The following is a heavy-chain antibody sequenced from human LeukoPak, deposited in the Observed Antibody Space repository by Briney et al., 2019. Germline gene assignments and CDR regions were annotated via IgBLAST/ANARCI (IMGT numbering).Heavy chain of an antibody. Sequence: GGSLRLSCAASGFTFSSYSMNWVRQAPGKGLEWVSYISSSSTIYYADSVKGRFTISRDNAKNSLYLQMNSLRDEDTAVYYCARGSGSYYDYWGQGTLVTVSS. CDR3: ARGSGSYYDY. V-gene: IGHV3-48*02. J-gene: IGHJ4*02. CDR1: GFTFSSYS. D-gene: IGHD1-26*01. CDR2: ISSSSTI.